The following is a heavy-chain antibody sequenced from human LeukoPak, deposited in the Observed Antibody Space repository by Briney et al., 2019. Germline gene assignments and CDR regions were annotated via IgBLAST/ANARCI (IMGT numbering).Heavy chain of an antibody. V-gene: IGHV4-34*01. J-gene: IGHJ4*02. CDR2: INHSGST. D-gene: IGHD6-6*01. CDR3: ARGPVLSYFGY. Sequence: PSETLSLTCAVYGGSFSGYYWSWIRQPPGKGLEWIGEINHSGSTNYDPSLKSRVTISVDTSKNQFSLKLSSVTAADTAVYYCARGPVLSYFGYWGQGTLVTVSS. CDR1: GGSFSGYY.